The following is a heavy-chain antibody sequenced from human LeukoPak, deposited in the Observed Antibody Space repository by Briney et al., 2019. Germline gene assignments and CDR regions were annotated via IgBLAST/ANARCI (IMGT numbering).Heavy chain of an antibody. Sequence: ASVKVSCKASGGTFNSYAISWVRQAPGQGLEWMGGIIPIFGTANYAQKFQGRVTITADESTSTAYMELSSLRSEDTAVYYCAGLGYRLGYFDYWGQGTLVTVSS. J-gene: IGHJ4*02. D-gene: IGHD2-2*01. CDR1: GGTFNSYA. CDR3: AGLGYRLGYFDY. CDR2: IIPIFGTA. V-gene: IGHV1-69*13.